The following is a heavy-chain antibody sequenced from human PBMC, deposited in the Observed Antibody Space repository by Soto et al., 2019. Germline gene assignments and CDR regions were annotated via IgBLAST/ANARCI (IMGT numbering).Heavy chain of an antibody. V-gene: IGHV2-5*02. CDR2: IYWDNDK. CDR1: GFSLSPVGVG. J-gene: IGHJ3*02. Sequence: QITLKESAPTLVQPTQPLTLRCTFSGFSLSPVGVGVGWIRQPPGKALEWIAVIYWDNDKRYNPSLSNRLSINKALSRSQVVVTMINMDPVDTGTYYCAHLTITYGGVIGLDAFDIWGEGTMVTVCS. D-gene: IGHD3-16*02. CDR3: AHLTITYGGVIGLDAFDI.